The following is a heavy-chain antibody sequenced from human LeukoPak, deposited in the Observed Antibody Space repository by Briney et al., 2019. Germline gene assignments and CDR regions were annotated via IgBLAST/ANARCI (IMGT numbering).Heavy chain of an antibody. Sequence: PSETLSLTCAVYGGSFSGYYWSWIRQPPGKGPEWIGEINHSGSTNYNPSLKSRVTISVDTSKNQFSLKLSSVTAADTAVYYCARADDSSGYPRHDDAFDIWGQGTMVTVSS. D-gene: IGHD3-22*01. CDR2: INHSGST. J-gene: IGHJ3*02. V-gene: IGHV4-34*01. CDR1: GGSFSGYY. CDR3: ARADDSSGYPRHDDAFDI.